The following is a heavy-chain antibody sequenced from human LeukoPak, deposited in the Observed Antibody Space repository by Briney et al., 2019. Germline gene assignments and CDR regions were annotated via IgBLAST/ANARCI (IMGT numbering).Heavy chain of an antibody. J-gene: IGHJ4*02. D-gene: IGHD1-26*01. CDR2: IYTSGST. Sequence: PSETLSLTCTVSGGSIGSYYWSWIRQPAGKGLEWIGRIYTSGSTNYNPSLKSRVTISVDTSKNQFSLKLSSVTAADTAVYYCYLSEAIVVDLWGQGTLVTVSS. V-gene: IGHV4-4*07. CDR1: GGSIGSYY. CDR3: YLSEAIVVDL.